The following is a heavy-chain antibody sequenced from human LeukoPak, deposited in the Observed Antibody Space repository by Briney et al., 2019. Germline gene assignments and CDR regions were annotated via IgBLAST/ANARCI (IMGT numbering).Heavy chain of an antibody. CDR1: GYSFTSYW. Sequence: GESLKISCKGPGYSFTSYWIGWVRQMPGKGLEWMGIIYPGDSDTRYSPSFQGQVTISADKSISTAYLQWSSLKASDTAMYYCARGVWRSGYSYDYWGQGTLVTVSS. CDR2: IYPGDSDT. V-gene: IGHV5-51*01. CDR3: ARGVWRSGYSYDY. D-gene: IGHD5-24*01. J-gene: IGHJ4*02.